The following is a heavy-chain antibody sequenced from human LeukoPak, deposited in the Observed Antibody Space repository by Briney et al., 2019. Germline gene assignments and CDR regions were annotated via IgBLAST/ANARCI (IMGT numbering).Heavy chain of an antibody. CDR3: ARGAPAAHFGMDV. CDR1: GYTFTSYP. D-gene: IGHD6-25*01. V-gene: IGHV1-18*04. CDR2: ISVYNGNT. J-gene: IGHJ6*04. Sequence: ASVKVSCKASGYTFTSYPFSWVRQAPGQGLEWMGWISVYNGNTNYAQKLQDRVTITTDTSTGTAYMELRGLRSDDTAVYYCARGAPAAHFGMDVWGTGTTVTVSS.